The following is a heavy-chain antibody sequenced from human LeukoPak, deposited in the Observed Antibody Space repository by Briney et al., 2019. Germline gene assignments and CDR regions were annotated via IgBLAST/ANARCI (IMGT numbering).Heavy chain of an antibody. CDR2: IYTSGST. CDR1: GGPISSYY. CDR3: ARDRYYYGSSGYWTRFDP. D-gene: IGHD3-22*01. Sequence: TSETLSLTCTVSGGPISSYYWSWIRQPAGKGLEWIGRIYTSGSTNYNPSLKSRVTMSVDTSKNQFSLKLSSVTAADTAVYYCARDRYYYGSSGYWTRFDPWGQGTLVTVSS. V-gene: IGHV4-4*07. J-gene: IGHJ5*02.